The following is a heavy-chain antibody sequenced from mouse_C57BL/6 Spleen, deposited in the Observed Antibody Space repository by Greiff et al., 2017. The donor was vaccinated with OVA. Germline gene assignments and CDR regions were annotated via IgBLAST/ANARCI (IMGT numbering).Heavy chain of an antibody. CDR2: IHPNSGST. Sequence: QVQLKQPGAELVKPGASVKLSCKASGYTFTSYWMHWVKQRPGQGLEWIGMIHPNSGSTNYNEKFKSKATLTVDKSSSTAYMQLSSLTSEDSAVYYCARRALGFDYWGQGTTLTVSS. V-gene: IGHV1-64*01. J-gene: IGHJ2*01. D-gene: IGHD3-3*01. CDR1: GYTFTSYW. CDR3: ARRALGFDY.